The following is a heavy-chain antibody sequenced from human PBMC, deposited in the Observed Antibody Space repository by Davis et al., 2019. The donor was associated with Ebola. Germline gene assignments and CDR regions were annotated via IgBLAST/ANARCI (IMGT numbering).Heavy chain of an antibody. J-gene: IGHJ5*02. V-gene: IGHV1-2*06. D-gene: IGHD4-17*01. CDR1: GYTFTSYG. CDR3: ASPLNDYVAP. Sequence: ASVKVSCKTFGYTFTSYGITWVRQAPGQGLEWMGRINPNSGGTNYAQKFQGRVTMTRDTSISTAYMELSRLRSDDTAVYYCASPLNDYVAPWGQGTLVTVSS. CDR2: INPNSGGT.